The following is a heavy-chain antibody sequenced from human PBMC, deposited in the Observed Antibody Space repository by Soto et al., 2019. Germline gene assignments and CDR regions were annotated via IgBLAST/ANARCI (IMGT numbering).Heavy chain of an antibody. CDR1: GFTFSSYW. CDR2: INSDGSST. Sequence: LRLSCAASGFTFSSYWMHWVRQAPGKGLVWVSRINSDGSSTSYADSVKGRFTISRDNAKNTLYLQMNSLRAEDTAVYYCARVGSYYDSSGYYGMDVWGQGTTVTVSS. D-gene: IGHD3-22*01. J-gene: IGHJ6*02. V-gene: IGHV3-74*01. CDR3: ARVGSYYDSSGYYGMDV.